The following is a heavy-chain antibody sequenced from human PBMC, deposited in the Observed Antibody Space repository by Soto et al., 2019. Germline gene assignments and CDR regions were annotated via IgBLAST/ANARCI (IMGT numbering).Heavy chain of an antibody. D-gene: IGHD3-16*01. CDR3: ARGASTFWGSLFDY. CDR1: GFTFSSYS. Sequence: EVQLVESGGGLVQPGGSLRLSCAASGFTFSSYSMNWVRQAPGKGLEWVSYISSSSSTIYYADSVKGRFTISRDNAKNSLYLQMNSLRDEDTAVYYCARGASTFWGSLFDYWGQGTLVTVSP. CDR2: ISSSSSTI. J-gene: IGHJ4*02. V-gene: IGHV3-48*02.